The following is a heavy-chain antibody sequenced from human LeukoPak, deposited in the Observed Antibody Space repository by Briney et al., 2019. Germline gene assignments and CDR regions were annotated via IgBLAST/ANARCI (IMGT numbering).Heavy chain of an antibody. Sequence: GASVKVSCKASGYTFTGFYIHWVRQAPGQGLEWMGWIYSDSGDTNYAQKFQGRVTMTRDTSISTAYMELSRLRSDDTAVYYCARDHCSSTSCYRGPWFDPWGQGTLVTVSS. CDR2: IYSDSGDT. V-gene: IGHV1-2*02. J-gene: IGHJ5*02. D-gene: IGHD2-2*01. CDR3: ARDHCSSTSCYRGPWFDP. CDR1: GYTFTGFY.